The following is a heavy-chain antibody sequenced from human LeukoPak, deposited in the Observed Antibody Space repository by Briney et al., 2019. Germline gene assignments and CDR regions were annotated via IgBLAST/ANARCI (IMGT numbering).Heavy chain of an antibody. D-gene: IGHD2-15*01. CDR3: ASFVVVAAHFDY. J-gene: IGHJ4*02. CDR1: GGSFSGYY. Sequence: SETLSLTCAVYGGSFSGYYWSWIRQPPGKGLEWIGEINHSGSINYNPSLKSRVTISVDTSKNQFSLKLSSVTAADTAVYYCASFVVVAAHFDYWGQGTLVTVSS. V-gene: IGHV4-34*01. CDR2: INHSGSI.